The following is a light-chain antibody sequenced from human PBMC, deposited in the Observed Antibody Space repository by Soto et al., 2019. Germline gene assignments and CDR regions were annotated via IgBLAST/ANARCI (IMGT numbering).Light chain of an antibody. Sequence: DTQMTQSPSTLSASVGDTVTITCRARQNINNWLAWYQQKPEKVPKLLIYGASTLEDGVPSRFSGGRSGTEFTLTITSLQPDDFATYYCQRYDGYFGQGTKLEIK. CDR1: QNINNW. J-gene: IGKJ2*01. V-gene: IGKV1-5*01. CDR2: GAS. CDR3: QRYDGY.